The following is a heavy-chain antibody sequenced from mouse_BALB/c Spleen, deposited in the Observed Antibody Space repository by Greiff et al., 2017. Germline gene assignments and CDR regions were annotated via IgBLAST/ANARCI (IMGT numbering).Heavy chain of an antibody. D-gene: IGHD5-5*01. CDR1: GFTFSDYY. J-gene: IGHJ3*01. V-gene: IGHV5-4*02. CDR3: ARGYLLAY. Sequence: EVQGVESGGGLVKPGGSLKLSCAASGFTFSDYYMYWVRQTPEKRLEWVATISDGGSYTYYPDSVKGRFTISRDNAKNNLYLQMSSLKSEDTAMYYCARGYLLAYWGQGTLVTVSA. CDR2: ISDGGSYT.